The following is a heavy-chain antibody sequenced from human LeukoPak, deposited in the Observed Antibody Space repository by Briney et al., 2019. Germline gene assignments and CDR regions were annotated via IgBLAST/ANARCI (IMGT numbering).Heavy chain of an antibody. D-gene: IGHD3-16*02. CDR2: IYTSGST. CDR3: ARDRVHVWGSYRPPDAFDI. J-gene: IGHJ3*02. CDR1: GGSISSYY. Sequence: SETLSLTCTVSGGSISSYYWSWIRQPAGKGLEWIGRIYTSGSTNYNPSLKSRVTMSVDTSKNQFSLKLSSVTAADTAVYYCARDRVHVWGSYRPPDAFDIWGQGTMVTVSS. V-gene: IGHV4-4*07.